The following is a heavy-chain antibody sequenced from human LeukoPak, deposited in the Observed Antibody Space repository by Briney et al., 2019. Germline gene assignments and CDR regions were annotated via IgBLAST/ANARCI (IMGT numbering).Heavy chain of an antibody. V-gene: IGHV3-48*03. J-gene: IGHJ4*02. D-gene: IGHD6-19*01. CDR3: ARDRAVISGCFDD. Sequence: GGSLRLSCAASGFMFSNYEMHWVRQAPGKGLEWVSYISSSGSTIYYADSVKGRFTISRDNAKNSLYLQMNSLRAEDTAVYFCARDRAVISGCFDDWGQGTLVTVSS. CDR2: ISSSGSTI. CDR1: GFMFSNYE.